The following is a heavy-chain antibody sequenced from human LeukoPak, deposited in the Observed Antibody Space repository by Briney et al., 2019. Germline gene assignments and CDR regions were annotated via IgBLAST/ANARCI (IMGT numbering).Heavy chain of an antibody. D-gene: IGHD4-17*01. Sequence: GGSLRLSCAASGFTFSSYSMNWVRQAPGKGLEWVSSISSSSSYIYYADSVKGRFTISRDNAKNSLYLQMNSLRAEDTAVYYCARALKNYGDYNWFDPWGQGALVTVSS. CDR1: GFTFSSYS. CDR3: ARALKNYGDYNWFDP. CDR2: ISSSSSYI. J-gene: IGHJ5*02. V-gene: IGHV3-21*01.